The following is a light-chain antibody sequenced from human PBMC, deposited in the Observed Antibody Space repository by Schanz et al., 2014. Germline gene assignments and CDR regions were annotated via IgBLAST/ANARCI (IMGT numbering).Light chain of an antibody. CDR2: DVS. Sequence: QSALTQPASVSGSPGQSITISCTGTSSDVGGYNFVSWYQQHPGKAPKLMIYDVSNRPSGVSNRFSGSKSANTASLTISGLQAEDEAYYYCSSYTSSSTLDRVFGGGTKLTVL. V-gene: IGLV2-14*03. J-gene: IGLJ2*01. CDR3: SSYTSSSTLDRV. CDR1: SSDVGGYNF.